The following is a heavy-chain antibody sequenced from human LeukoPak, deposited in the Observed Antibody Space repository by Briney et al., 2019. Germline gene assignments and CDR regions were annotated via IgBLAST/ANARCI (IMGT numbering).Heavy chain of an antibody. D-gene: IGHD3-3*01. CDR2: IYHSGST. CDR3: ARGPGGITIFGVAPPTEGYMDV. Sequence: ASETLSLTCTVSGYSISSGYYWGWIRQPPGKGLEWIGSIYHSGSTYYNPSLKSRVTISVDTSKNQFSLKLSSVTAADTAVYYCARGPGGITIFGVAPPTEGYMDVWGKGTTVTVSS. V-gene: IGHV4-38-2*02. CDR1: GYSISSGYY. J-gene: IGHJ6*03.